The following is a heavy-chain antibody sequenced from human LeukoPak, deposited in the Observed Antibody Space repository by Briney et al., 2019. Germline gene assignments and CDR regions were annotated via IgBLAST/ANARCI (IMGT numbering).Heavy chain of an antibody. CDR3: ARAAGFDY. J-gene: IGHJ4*02. V-gene: IGHV4-34*01. Sequence: PSETLSLTCAVYGGSLSGYYWSWIRQPPGKGLEWIGEINHSGSTNYNPSRKSRATLSVDTPKNQFSLKLSSVTGADMAVYYCARAAGFDYWGEGTLVTVSS. CDR1: GGSLSGYY. CDR2: INHSGST.